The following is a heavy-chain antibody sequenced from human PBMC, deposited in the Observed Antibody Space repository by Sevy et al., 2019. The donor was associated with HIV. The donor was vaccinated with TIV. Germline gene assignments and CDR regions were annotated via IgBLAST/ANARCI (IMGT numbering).Heavy chain of an antibody. CDR3: ASTRDYYETNGYYFDY. J-gene: IGHJ4*02. V-gene: IGHV1-24*01. Sequence: ASVKVSCKVSGSTLTRLSMHWVRQAPGKGLEWMVTFDPEDGKTLYAQKFQDRVTLTEDTSTHKAYMGLSSLTSEDTAMYFCASTRDYYETNGYYFDYWGQGTLVTVSS. D-gene: IGHD3-22*01. CDR2: FDPEDGKT. CDR1: GSTLTRLS.